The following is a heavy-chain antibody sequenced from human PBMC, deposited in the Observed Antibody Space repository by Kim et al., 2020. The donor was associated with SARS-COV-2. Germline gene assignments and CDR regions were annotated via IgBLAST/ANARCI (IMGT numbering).Heavy chain of an antibody. CDR3: ARGSPSYYYYYGMDV. CDR1: GGSISSYY. J-gene: IGHJ6*02. V-gene: IGHV4-59*01. Sequence: SETLSLTCTVSGGSISSYYWSWIRQPPGKGLEWIGYIYYSGSTNYNPSLKSRVTISVDTSKNQFSLKLSSVTAADTAVYYCARGSPSYYYYYGMDVWGQGTTVTVSS. CDR2: IYYSGST.